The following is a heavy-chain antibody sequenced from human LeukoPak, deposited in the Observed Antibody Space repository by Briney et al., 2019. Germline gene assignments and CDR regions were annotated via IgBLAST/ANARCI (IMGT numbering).Heavy chain of an antibody. CDR3: AKVPILGYCSGGSCRNFDY. V-gene: IGHV3-23*01. CDR1: GFTFSSSA. CDR2: ISGSGDRT. Sequence: GGSLRLSCAASGFTFSSSAMSWVRQAPGKGLEWVSTISGSGDRTYYADSVKGRFTISRDNSKNTLFLHMNSLRAVDTAVYYCAKVPILGYCSGGSCRNFDYWGQGTLVTVSP. D-gene: IGHD2-15*01. J-gene: IGHJ4*02.